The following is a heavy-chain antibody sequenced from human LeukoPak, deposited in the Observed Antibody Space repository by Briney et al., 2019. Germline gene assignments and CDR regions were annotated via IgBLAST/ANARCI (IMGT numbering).Heavy chain of an antibody. Sequence: GGSLRLSCAASGFNFSHYWMSWVRQAPGKGLEWVANIKEDGSENQYVDSVKGRFTISRENAKNSLYLQMNSLRAEDTAVYYCARVGMDVWGQGTTVTVSS. CDR2: IKEDGSEN. CDR1: GFNFSHYW. V-gene: IGHV3-7*04. CDR3: ARVGMDV. J-gene: IGHJ6*02.